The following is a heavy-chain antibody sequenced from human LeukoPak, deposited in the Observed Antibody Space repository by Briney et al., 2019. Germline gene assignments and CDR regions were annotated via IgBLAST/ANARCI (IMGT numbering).Heavy chain of an antibody. D-gene: IGHD5-12*01. CDR1: GGSISSGSYY. CDR3: ARARFDYSLAYNWFDP. V-gene: IGHV4-61*02. Sequence: PSETLSLTCTVSGGSISSGSYYWSWIRQPAGKGLEWIGRIYTSGSTNYNPSLKSRVTISVDTSKNQFSLKLSSVTAADTAVYYCARARFDYSLAYNWFDPWGQGTLVTVSS. J-gene: IGHJ5*02. CDR2: IYTSGST.